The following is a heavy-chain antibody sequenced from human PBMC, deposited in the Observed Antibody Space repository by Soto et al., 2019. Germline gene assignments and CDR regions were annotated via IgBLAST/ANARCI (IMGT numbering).Heavy chain of an antibody. CDR3: ARGGDYITTYGMDV. CDR1: GFTFSSYD. CDR2: IGTAGDT. V-gene: IGHV3-13*01. J-gene: IGHJ6*02. D-gene: IGHD3-10*01. Sequence: PGGSLRLSCAASGFTFSSYDMHWVRQATGKGLEWVSAIGTAGDTYYPGSVKGRFTISRENAKNSLYLQMNSLRAGDTAVYYCARGGDYITTYGMDVWGQGTTVTVSS.